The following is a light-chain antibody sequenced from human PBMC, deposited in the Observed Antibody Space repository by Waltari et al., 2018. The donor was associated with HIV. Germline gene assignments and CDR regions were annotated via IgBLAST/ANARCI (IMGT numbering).Light chain of an antibody. Sequence: EIVLTQSPGTLSLSPGERATLSCRASLSVKRNYLAWYQQKHAPTPKIHISGSSSRATGVPDRFSGSGSGTDFTLNISRLEPEDCAVYYCQQYGNSPLTFGGGTKVEIK. V-gene: IGKV3-20*01. J-gene: IGKJ4*01. CDR2: GSS. CDR1: LSVKRNY. CDR3: QQYGNSPLT.